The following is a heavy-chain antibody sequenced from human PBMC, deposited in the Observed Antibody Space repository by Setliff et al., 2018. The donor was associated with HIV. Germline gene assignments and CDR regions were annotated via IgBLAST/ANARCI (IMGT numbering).Heavy chain of an antibody. J-gene: IGHJ4*02. V-gene: IGHV1-46*01. CDR3: ARDSLRGYNYDFFDT. D-gene: IGHD5-18*01. CDR2: INPSGGST. CDR1: GYTFTSYY. Sequence: ASVKVSCKASGYTFTSYYMHWVRQAPGQGLEWMGIINPSGGSTSYAQKFHGRVTMTRDTSTSTVYMELSSLRSEDTAVYYCARDSLRGYNYDFFDTWGQGTLVTVSS.